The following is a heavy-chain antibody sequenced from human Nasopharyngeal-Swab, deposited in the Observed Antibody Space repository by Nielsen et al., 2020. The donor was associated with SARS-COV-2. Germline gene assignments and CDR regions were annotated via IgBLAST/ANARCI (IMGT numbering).Heavy chain of an antibody. Sequence: ASVQVSCKASGYTFTSYGISWVRQATGQGLEWMGWISAYNGNTNYAQKLQGRVTMTTDTSTSTAYMELRSLRSYDTAVYYCARLPYYYDSSGYLYYFDYWGQGTLVTVSS. CDR1: GYTFTSYG. D-gene: IGHD3-22*01. CDR2: ISAYNGNT. J-gene: IGHJ4*02. CDR3: ARLPYYYDSSGYLYYFDY. V-gene: IGHV1-18*01.